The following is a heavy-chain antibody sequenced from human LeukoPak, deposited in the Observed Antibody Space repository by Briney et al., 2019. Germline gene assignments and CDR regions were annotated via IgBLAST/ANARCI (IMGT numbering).Heavy chain of an antibody. D-gene: IGHD6-19*01. CDR2: ISGSGGST. J-gene: IGHJ4*02. V-gene: IGHV3-23*01. Sequence: PGGSLRLSCAASGFTFSSYAMSWVRQAPGKGLEWVSAISGSGGSTYYADSVKGRFTISRDNSKNTLYLQMNSLRAEDTAVYYCATPPDGSGWFSRPYKFDYWGQGTLVTVSS. CDR1: GFTFSSYA. CDR3: ATPPDGSGWFSRPYKFDY.